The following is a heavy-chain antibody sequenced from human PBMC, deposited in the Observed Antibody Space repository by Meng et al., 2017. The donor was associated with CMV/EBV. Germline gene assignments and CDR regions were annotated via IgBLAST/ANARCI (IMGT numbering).Heavy chain of an antibody. CDR2: IYYSGST. CDR1: GGSISSYY. D-gene: IGHD3-22*01. J-gene: IGHJ6*02. CDR3: ARSSYYASSGYYYLGGMDV. V-gene: IGHV4-59*01. Sequence: GSLRLSCTVSGGSISSYYWSWIRQPPGKGLEWIGYIYYSGSTNYNPSLKSRVTISVDTSKNQFSLKLSSVTAADTAVYYCARSSYYASSGYYYLGGMDVWGQGTTVTVSS.